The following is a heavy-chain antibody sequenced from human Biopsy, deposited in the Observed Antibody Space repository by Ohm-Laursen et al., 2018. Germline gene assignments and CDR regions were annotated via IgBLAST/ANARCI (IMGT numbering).Heavy chain of an antibody. Sequence: LSLTCAASGFTFSGHAMSWVRQAPGKGLECVSIINGGGGSTWYSDPVKGRFTISRDNSKNTLYLQMNSLRAEGTAMYYCARDLYDFCGGCPFDPWGQGTLVTVSP. CDR1: GFTFSGHA. CDR2: INGGGGST. V-gene: IGHV3-23*01. CDR3: ARDLYDFCGGCPFDP. D-gene: IGHD3-3*01. J-gene: IGHJ5*02.